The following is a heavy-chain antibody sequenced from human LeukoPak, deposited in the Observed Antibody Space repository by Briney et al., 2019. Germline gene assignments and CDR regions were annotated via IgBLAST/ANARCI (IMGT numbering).Heavy chain of an antibody. J-gene: IGHJ6*02. D-gene: IGHD3-16*01. CDR1: GGSISGYY. CDR2: IHYSGKA. V-gene: IGHV4-59*01. Sequence: SETLSLTCTVSGGSISGYYWTWTRQPPGKGLEWIGQIHYSGKADYNPSLRSRITISVDTSKNQMSLKLSSVTAADTAVYYCARFGVYYDMDVWGQGTTVTVSS. CDR3: ARFGVYYDMDV.